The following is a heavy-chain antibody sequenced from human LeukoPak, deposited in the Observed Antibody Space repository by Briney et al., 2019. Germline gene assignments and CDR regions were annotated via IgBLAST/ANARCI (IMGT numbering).Heavy chain of an antibody. D-gene: IGHD6-19*01. CDR3: AKWVEAVAGREV. J-gene: IGHJ4*02. CDR2: ISGGGDAT. V-gene: IGHV3-23*01. Sequence: GGSLRLSCVASGFTPKYYALNWVRQAPGKGLEWVSGISGGGDATDYADSVKGRFTISRDNSKNTLYLQMNSLRAEDTAVYYCAKWVEAVAGREVWGQGTLVTVSS. CDR1: GFTPKYYA.